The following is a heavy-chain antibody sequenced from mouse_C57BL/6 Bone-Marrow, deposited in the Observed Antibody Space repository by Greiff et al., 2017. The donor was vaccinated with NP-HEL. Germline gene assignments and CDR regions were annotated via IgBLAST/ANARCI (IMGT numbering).Heavy chain of an antibody. J-gene: IGHJ3*01. CDR1: GFTFSNYW. CDR3: TAYYGEFAY. V-gene: IGHV6-3*01. D-gene: IGHD2-10*01. Sequence: EVMLVESGGGLVQPGGSMKLSCVASGFTFSNYWMNWVRQSPEKGLEWVAQIRLKSDNYATHYAESVKGRFTISRDDSKSSVYLQMNNLRAEDTGIYYCTAYYGEFAYWGQGTLVTVSA. CDR2: IRLKSDNYAT.